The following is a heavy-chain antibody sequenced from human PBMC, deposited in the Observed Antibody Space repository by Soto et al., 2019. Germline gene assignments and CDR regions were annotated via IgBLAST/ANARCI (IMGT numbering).Heavy chain of an antibody. J-gene: IGHJ4*02. Sequence: QVQLVESGGGVVQPGRSLRLSCAASGFTFSTYGMHWVRQAPGKGLEWVAVIWSDGSYKDYADSIEGRFTISRDNSKNPLYLQMNSLRADDTALHYCARDLDSGSYAYWGQGTLVTVSS. CDR1: GFTFSTYG. CDR2: IWSDGSYK. V-gene: IGHV3-33*01. D-gene: IGHD1-26*01. CDR3: ARDLDSGSYAY.